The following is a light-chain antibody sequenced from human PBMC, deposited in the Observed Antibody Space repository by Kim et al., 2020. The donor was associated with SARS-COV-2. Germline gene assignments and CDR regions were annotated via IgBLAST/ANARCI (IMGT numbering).Light chain of an antibody. Sequence: SVGDRVTITCRASQGIRSYLAWYQQKPGKAPKLLIYAASTLQNGVPSRFSGSGSGTEFTLTISGLRPEDFATYYCQQLDTYPRVTFGLGTRLEIK. CDR2: AAS. CDR3: QQLDTYPRVT. V-gene: IGKV1-9*01. CDR1: QGIRSY. J-gene: IGKJ5*01.